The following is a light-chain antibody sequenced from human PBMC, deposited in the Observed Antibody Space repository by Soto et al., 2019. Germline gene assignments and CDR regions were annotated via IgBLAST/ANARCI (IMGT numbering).Light chain of an antibody. CDR2: YDN. J-gene: IGLJ1*01. Sequence: QSVLTQPPSASGTPGQRVTISCSGSNSNIGSNTVNWYQQLPGTAPKLLIYYDNLRPSGVPDRISGSKSGTSASLAISGLQSDDEADYYCAAWDDSLNGRVFGTVTKLTVL. CDR1: NSNIGSNT. CDR3: AAWDDSLNGRV. V-gene: IGLV1-44*01.